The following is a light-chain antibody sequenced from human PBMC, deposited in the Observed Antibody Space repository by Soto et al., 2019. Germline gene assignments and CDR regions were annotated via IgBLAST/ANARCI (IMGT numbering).Light chain of an antibody. CDR3: GTWDSSLSVV. V-gene: IGLV1-51*02. CDR2: ENN. Sequence: QSVLTQPPSVSAAPGQKVTISCSGSSSNIGNNYVSWYQQLPGTAPKLLIYENNKRPSGIPDRFSGSKSGTSATLGITGLQTGDEAGYYCGTWDSSLSVVFGGGTKLPVL. CDR1: SSNIGNNY. J-gene: IGLJ3*02.